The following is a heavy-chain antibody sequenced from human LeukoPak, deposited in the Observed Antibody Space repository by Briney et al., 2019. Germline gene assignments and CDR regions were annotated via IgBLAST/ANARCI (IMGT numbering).Heavy chain of an antibody. CDR1: GGSISSSSYY. CDR2: IYYSGGT. CDR3: ARSTGGYSHV. V-gene: IGHV4-39*01. Sequence: PSETLSLTCSVSGGSISSSSYYWGWIRQPPGQGLEWIGTIYYSGGTYYNPSLKSRVTMSVDTSKNQFSLKLSSVTDADTAVYYCARSTGGYSHVWGQGTLVTVSS. D-gene: IGHD3-22*01. J-gene: IGHJ4*02.